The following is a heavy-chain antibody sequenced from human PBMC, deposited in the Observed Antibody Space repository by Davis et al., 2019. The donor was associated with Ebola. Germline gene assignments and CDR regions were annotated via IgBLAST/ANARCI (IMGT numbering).Heavy chain of an antibody. CDR1: GGSFSGYY. V-gene: IGHV4-34*01. D-gene: IGHD5-18*01. CDR3: ARNPLELWLHFDY. CDR2: INHSGST. Sequence: SETLSLTCAVYGGSFSGYYWSWIRQPPGKGLEWIGEINHSGSTNYNPSFKSRVTISVDTSKNQFSLKLSSVTAADTAVYYCARNPLELWLHFDYWGQGTLVTVSS. J-gene: IGHJ4*02.